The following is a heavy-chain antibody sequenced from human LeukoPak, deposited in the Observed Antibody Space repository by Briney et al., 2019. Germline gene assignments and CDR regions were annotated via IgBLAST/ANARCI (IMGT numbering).Heavy chain of an antibody. CDR2: IYTSGST. Sequence: PSETLSLTCTVSGGSISSYYCHWIRQPAGKGLDWIGRIYTSGSTNYSPSLKSRVTMSVDTSKNQSSLKLSSVTAADTAVYYCARAQSWLGYVFDYWGQGTLITVSS. CDR3: ARAQSWLGYVFDY. CDR1: GGSISSYY. V-gene: IGHV4-4*07. D-gene: IGHD5-24*01. J-gene: IGHJ4*02.